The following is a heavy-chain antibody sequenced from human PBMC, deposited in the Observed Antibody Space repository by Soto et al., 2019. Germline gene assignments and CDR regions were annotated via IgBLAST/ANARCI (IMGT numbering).Heavy chain of an antibody. V-gene: IGHV3-23*01. D-gene: IGHD3-16*02. CDR2: ISGSGGST. CDR3: AKGTFGGVIVTSVDV. J-gene: IGHJ6*02. Sequence: XESLRLSCAASGFTFSSYAMSWVRQAPGKGLEWVSAISGSGGSTYYADSVKGRFTISRDNSKNTLYLQMNSLRAEDTAVYYCAKGTFGGVIVTSVDVWGQGTTVTVSS. CDR1: GFTFSSYA.